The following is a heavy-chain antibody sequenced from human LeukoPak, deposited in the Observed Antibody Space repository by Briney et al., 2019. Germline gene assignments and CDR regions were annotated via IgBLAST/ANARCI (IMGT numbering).Heavy chain of an antibody. CDR1: GFTFSSYW. CDR3: ARAGGSYRLDY. CDR2: IKQDGSEK. D-gene: IGHD1-26*01. Sequence: GGSLRLSCAASGFTFSSYWLSWVRRAPGKGLEWVANIKQDGSEKYYVDSVKGRFTISRDNAKKSLYLQMNSLRAEDTAVYYCARAGGSYRLDYWGQGTLVTVSS. V-gene: IGHV3-7*01. J-gene: IGHJ4*02.